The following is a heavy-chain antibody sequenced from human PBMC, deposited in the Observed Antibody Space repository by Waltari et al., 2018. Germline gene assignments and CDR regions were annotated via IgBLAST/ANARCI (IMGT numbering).Heavy chain of an antibody. V-gene: IGHV1-69*01. D-gene: IGHD5-18*01. J-gene: IGHJ6*02. Sequence: QVQLVQSGAEVKKPGSSVKVSCKASGGTFSSYAIRRVRPAPGQGLEWMGWIIPICGTANYAQKFQGRVTITADESTSTAYMELSSLRSEETAVYYCASPTDTATGNYYGMDVWGQGTTVTVSS. CDR1: GGTFSSYA. CDR2: IIPICGTA. CDR3: ASPTDTATGNYYGMDV.